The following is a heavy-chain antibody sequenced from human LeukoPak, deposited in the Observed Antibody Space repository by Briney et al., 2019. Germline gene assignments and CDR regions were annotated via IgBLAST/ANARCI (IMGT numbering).Heavy chain of an antibody. CDR2: ISAYNGNT. J-gene: IGHJ3*02. CDR3: ARDAEYYYDSSGYPI. Sequence: ASVKVSCKASGYTFTSYGISWVRQAPGQGLEWMGWISAYNGNTNYAQKLQGRATMTTDTSTSPAYMELRSLRSDDTAVYYCARDAEYYYDSSGYPIWGQGTMVTVSS. D-gene: IGHD3-22*01. V-gene: IGHV1-18*01. CDR1: GYTFTSYG.